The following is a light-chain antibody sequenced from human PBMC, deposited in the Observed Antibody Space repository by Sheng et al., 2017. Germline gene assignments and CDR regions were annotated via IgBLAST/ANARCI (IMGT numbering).Light chain of an antibody. J-gene: IGKJ1*01. CDR2: GAS. V-gene: IGKV3-20*01. Sequence: ENVLTQSPDTLSLSPGERATLSCRASQSDRSSYLAWYQQKPGQAPRLLIYGASSRATGIPDRFSGSGSGTDFTLTISRLEPEDFAVYYCQQYGSSPTWTFGQGTKVEIK. CDR3: QQYGSSPTWT. CDR1: QSDRSSY.